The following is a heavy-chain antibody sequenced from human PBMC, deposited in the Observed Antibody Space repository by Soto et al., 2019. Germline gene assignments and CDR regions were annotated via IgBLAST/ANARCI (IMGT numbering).Heavy chain of an antibody. CDR1: GGSISSSSYY. CDR2: IYYSGST. CDR3: ARQANWYDSSGYYPYYFDY. D-gene: IGHD3-22*01. V-gene: IGHV4-39*01. J-gene: IGHJ4*02. Sequence: PSETLSLTCTVSGGSISSSSYYWGWIRQPPGKGLEWIGSIYYSGSTYYNPSLKSRVTISVDTSKNQFSLKLSSVTAADTAVYYCARQANWYDSSGYYPYYFDYWGQGTLVTVS.